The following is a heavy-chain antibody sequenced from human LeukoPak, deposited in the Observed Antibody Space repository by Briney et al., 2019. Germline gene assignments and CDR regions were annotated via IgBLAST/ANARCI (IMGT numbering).Heavy chain of an antibody. V-gene: IGHV4-61*02. CDR3: ARVDPGDWGLVGYYFDY. CDR2: IYTSGST. D-gene: IGHD2-21*02. CDR1: GGSISSGSYY. Sequence: PSETLSLTCTVSGGSISSGSYYWSWIRQPAGRGLEWIGRIYTSGSTNYNPSLKSRVTISVDTSRNQFSLKLSSVTAADTAVYYCARVDPGDWGLVGYYFDYWGQGTLVTVSS. J-gene: IGHJ4*02.